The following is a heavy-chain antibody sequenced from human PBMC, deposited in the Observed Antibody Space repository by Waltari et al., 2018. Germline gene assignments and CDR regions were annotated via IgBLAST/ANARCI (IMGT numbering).Heavy chain of an antibody. J-gene: IGHJ5*02. Sequence: QVQLQQWGAGLLKSSETLSLTCSVSGASFTSYSWGWVRHVPGKGLEWIGQVRHPGNTNYNPSLQSRVAISIDTSSKQFSLKVFSVTAADTGLYFCTRGGNYDFWSHSPFVDPWGQGTQVTVSS. CDR3: TRGGNYDFWSHSPFVDP. D-gene: IGHD3-3*01. CDR2: VRHPGNT. CDR1: GASFTSYS. V-gene: IGHV4-34*01.